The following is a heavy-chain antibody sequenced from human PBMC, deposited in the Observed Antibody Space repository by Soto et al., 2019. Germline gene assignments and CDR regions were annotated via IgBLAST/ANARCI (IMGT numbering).Heavy chain of an antibody. CDR1: GFSFSDYV. D-gene: IGHD3-16*01. Sequence: QVQLVESGGGVVQPGRSLRLSCAASGFSFSDYVMHWVRQAPGKGLDWVAVMWYHGRDLFYADSVKGRFTISRGNSKNTLYLQMNSLRAEDTAVYYCARDQGGQSGNFIFDTWGQGTLVTVSS. CDR3: ARDQGGQSGNFIFDT. V-gene: IGHV3-33*01. J-gene: IGHJ4*02. CDR2: MWYHGRDL.